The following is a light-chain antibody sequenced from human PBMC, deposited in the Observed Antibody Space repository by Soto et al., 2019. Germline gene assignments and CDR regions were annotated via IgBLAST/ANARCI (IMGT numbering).Light chain of an antibody. Sequence: EIVLTQSPGTLSLSPGERATLSCRASQSVSSSYLAWYQQKPGRAPRLLIYGASSRATGIPDRFSGSGSGTDFTLTISRLEPEDFAVYYCHQYGSSAWTFGQGTKVEIK. V-gene: IGKV3-20*01. CDR2: GAS. J-gene: IGKJ1*01. CDR3: HQYGSSAWT. CDR1: QSVSSSY.